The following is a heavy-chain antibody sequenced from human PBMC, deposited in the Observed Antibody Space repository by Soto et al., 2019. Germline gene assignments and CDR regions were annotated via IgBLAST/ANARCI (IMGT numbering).Heavy chain of an antibody. CDR2: IYYSGST. CDR3: ASYGYYYDSSGPRTFQDV. J-gene: IGHJ6*02. CDR1: GGSISSSSYY. V-gene: IGHV4-39*01. D-gene: IGHD3-22*01. Sequence: KTSETLSLTCTVSGGSISSSSYYWGWIRQPPGKGLEWIGSIYYSGSTYYNPSLKSRVTISVDTSKNQFSLKLSSVTAADTAVYYCASYGYYYDSSGPRTFQDVWGQGTTVTVSS.